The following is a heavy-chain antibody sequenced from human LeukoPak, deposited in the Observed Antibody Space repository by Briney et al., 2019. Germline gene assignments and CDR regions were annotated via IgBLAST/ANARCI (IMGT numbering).Heavy chain of an antibody. D-gene: IGHD2-15*01. CDR1: GFTFSIYW. Sequence: PGGSLRLSCTASGFTFSIYWMHWVRQAPGKGLVWVSRINSDGSNTIYADSVKDRFTMSRDNAKNTLYLEMNSLRAGDTAVYYCARDVVLSGTDAFDIWGQGTRVTVSS. J-gene: IGHJ3*02. V-gene: IGHV3-74*01. CDR3: ARDVVLSGTDAFDI. CDR2: INSDGSNT.